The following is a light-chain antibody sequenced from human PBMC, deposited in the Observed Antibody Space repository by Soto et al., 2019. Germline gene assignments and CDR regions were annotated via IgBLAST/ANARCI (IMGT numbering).Light chain of an antibody. CDR3: QQYNSYPYT. CDR1: QSINSW. Sequence: DIQMTQPPSTLSASVGDRVTITCRASQSINSWLAWYQQKPGKAPKLLIYKASSLESGVPSRFSGSGSGTEFTLTISSLQPDDFATYYCQQYNSYPYTFGQGTKLEIK. V-gene: IGKV1-5*03. J-gene: IGKJ2*01. CDR2: KAS.